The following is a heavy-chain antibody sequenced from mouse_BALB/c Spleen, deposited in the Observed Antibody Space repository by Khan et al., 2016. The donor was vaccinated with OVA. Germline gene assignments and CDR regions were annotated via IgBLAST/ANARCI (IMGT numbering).Heavy chain of an antibody. CDR2: IWGGGGT. CDR1: GFSLSRYN. Sequence: VQLQQSGPGLVAPSQSLSITCTVSGFSLSRYNVHWVRQPPGKGLEWLGMIWGGGGTDYTSALKSRLSISKDDSKRQVFLKMNSLQTDYTAMYYCTRAYYRYDGYYAMDYWGQGTSVTVSS. CDR3: TRAYYRYDGYYAMDY. D-gene: IGHD2-14*01. J-gene: IGHJ4*01. V-gene: IGHV2-6-4*01.